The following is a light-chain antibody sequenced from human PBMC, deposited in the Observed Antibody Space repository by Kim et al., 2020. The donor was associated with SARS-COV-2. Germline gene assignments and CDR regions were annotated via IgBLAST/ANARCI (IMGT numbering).Light chain of an antibody. CDR2: DVS. V-gene: IGLV2-11*01. J-gene: IGLJ1*01. CDR3: CSYAGSPPYV. Sequence: QSALTQPRSVSGSPGQAVTISCTGTSSDVGGYNYVSWYQQHPGKAPKVMIYDVSERPSGVPDRFSGSKSGNTASLTISGLQAEDEADYYCCSYAGSPPYVFGTGTKVTVL. CDR1: SSDVGGYNY.